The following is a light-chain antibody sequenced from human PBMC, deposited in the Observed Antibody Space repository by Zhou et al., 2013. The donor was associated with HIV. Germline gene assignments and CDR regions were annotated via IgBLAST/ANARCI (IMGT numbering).Light chain of an antibody. CDR1: QSISNY. J-gene: IGKJ4*01. Sequence: IQMTQSPSSLSASVGDRVTITCRASQSISNYLNWYQQKPGTVPKLLIYAASSLESGVPSRFSGSGSGTDFTLMISSLHPEDFATYSCQHTFTTPITFGGGTKVEIK. CDR3: QHTFTTPIT. V-gene: IGKV1-39*01. CDR2: AAS.